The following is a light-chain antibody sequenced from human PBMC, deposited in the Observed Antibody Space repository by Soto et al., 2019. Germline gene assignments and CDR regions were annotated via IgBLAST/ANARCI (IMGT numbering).Light chain of an antibody. CDR1: QSLSRNY. J-gene: IGKJ2*01. CDR3: QQYGNSPLYT. Sequence: VLTQSPATLSLSPGERATLSCRASQSLSRNYLAWYQQKPGQSPRLLIYGASSRATGIPDRFSGGGSGTDFTLTISRLEPEDFAVYYYQQYGNSPLYTFGQGTKLEIK. CDR2: GAS. V-gene: IGKV3-20*01.